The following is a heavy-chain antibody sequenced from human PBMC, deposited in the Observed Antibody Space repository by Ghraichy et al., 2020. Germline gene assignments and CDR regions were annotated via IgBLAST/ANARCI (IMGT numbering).Heavy chain of an antibody. CDR1: GFTFSIYA. D-gene: IGHD1-26*01. CDR3: VRGVSGSYPPQDVFDL. Sequence: GGSLRLSCSASGFTFSIYAMYWVRQAPGKALQYVSSITTHGGNTYYADSVKGRFTISRDNSQNTVYLQMNSLRPEDTAVYSCVRGVSGSYPPQDVFDLWGQGTMVTVSA. V-gene: IGHV3-64D*06. CDR2: ITTHGGNT. J-gene: IGHJ3*01.